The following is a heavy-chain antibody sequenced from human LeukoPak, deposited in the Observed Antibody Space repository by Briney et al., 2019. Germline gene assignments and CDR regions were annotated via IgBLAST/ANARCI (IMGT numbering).Heavy chain of an antibody. Sequence: GGSLRLSWVASAXAVXSXXXXXVXXAPXXXXXWXARKXEDGNKKYYXSSAKGLFTTSRDNANTSLYLKMNSLRAEDAAVYXCARDLHPRYYLPDYWGQGTLVTVSS. CDR3: ARDLHPRYYLPDY. D-gene: IGHD1-26*01. CDR2: KXEDGNKK. CDR1: AXAVXSXX. V-gene: IGHV3-7*04. J-gene: IGHJ4*02.